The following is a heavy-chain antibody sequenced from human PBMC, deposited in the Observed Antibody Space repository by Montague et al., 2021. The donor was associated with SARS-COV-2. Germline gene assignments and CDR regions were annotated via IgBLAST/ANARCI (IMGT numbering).Heavy chain of an antibody. CDR3: AKDGATVRGLINWYFDL. V-gene: IGHV3-23*03. J-gene: IGHJ2*01. CDR1: GFTFSNYA. Sequence: SLRLSCAASGFTFSNYAMNWVRQAPGKGLEWVSVIFGSGSSTYYSGSVRGRFTVSRDNSKNTLYLQMNNLRAEGTAVYYCAKDGATVRGLINWYFDLWGRGTLVTVSS. D-gene: IGHD3-10*01. CDR2: IFGSGSST.